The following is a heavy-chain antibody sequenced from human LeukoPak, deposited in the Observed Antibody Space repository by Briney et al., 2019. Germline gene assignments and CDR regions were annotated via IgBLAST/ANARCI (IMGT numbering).Heavy chain of an antibody. D-gene: IGHD2-15*01. V-gene: IGHV4-39*01. CDR3: ARVTGVADFDY. CDR2: IYYSGST. J-gene: IGHJ4*02. Sequence: PSETLSLACTVSGGSISSSSYYWGWIRQPPGKGLEWIGSIYYSGSTYFNPSLKSRVTISVDTSKNQFSLKLSSVTAADTALYYCARVTGVADFDYWGQGTLVTVSS. CDR1: GGSISSSSYY.